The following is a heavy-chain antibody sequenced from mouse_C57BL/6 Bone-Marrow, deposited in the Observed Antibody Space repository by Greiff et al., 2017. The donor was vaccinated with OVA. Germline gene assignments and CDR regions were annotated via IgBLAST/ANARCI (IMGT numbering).Heavy chain of an antibody. J-gene: IGHJ2*01. Sequence: EVQLQESGPELVKPGASVKMSCKASGYTFTDYNMHWVKQSHGKSLEWIGYINPNNGGTNYNQKFKGKATLTVNKSSSTAYMELRSLTSEDSAVYYCARRGTLGRRYWGQGTTLTVSS. D-gene: IGHD4-1*01. CDR1: GYTFTDYN. CDR2: INPNNGGT. V-gene: IGHV1-22*01. CDR3: ARRGTLGRRY.